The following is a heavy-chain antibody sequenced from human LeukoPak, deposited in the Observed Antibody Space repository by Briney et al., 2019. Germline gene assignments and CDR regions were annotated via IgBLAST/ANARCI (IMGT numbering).Heavy chain of an antibody. Sequence: ASVKVSCKASGDTFIRYGISWVRQAPGQGLEWMGWISTGNGNTNCGRKFQGRVTMTTDTSTGTGYMELRSLRSDDTAMYYCARANNWNYALGYWGQGTLVTVSS. CDR3: ARANNWNYALGY. V-gene: IGHV1-18*01. D-gene: IGHD1-7*01. CDR2: ISTGNGNT. J-gene: IGHJ4*02. CDR1: GDTFIRYG.